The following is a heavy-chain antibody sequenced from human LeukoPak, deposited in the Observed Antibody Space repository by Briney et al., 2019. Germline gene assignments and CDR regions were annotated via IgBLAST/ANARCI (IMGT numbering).Heavy chain of an antibody. D-gene: IGHD2-2*02. Sequence: ASVKVSCKASDYTFTSYGISWVRQAPGQGLEWMGWISAYNGNTKYAQKLQGRVTMTTDTSTSTAYMELRSLRSDDTAVYYCARVCSSTSCYTGAFDYWGQGTLVTVSS. J-gene: IGHJ4*02. V-gene: IGHV1-18*01. CDR2: ISAYNGNT. CDR3: ARVCSSTSCYTGAFDY. CDR1: DYTFTSYG.